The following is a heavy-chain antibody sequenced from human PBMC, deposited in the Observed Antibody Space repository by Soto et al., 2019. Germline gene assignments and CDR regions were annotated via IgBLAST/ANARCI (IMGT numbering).Heavy chain of an antibody. V-gene: IGHV3-23*01. Sequence: LRLSCVGSGFTFSNCGMSWVRQAPGKGLEWVSSISRASGRIYREDSEKGRFTISRDNSKNSVYLQVSGLRADDTAVYYCAKGHTSENGHYSYYGMDVWGQGTTVTVSS. CDR2: ISRASGRI. CDR1: GFTFSNCG. D-gene: IGHD2-2*01. J-gene: IGHJ6*02. CDR3: AKGHTSENGHYSYYGMDV.